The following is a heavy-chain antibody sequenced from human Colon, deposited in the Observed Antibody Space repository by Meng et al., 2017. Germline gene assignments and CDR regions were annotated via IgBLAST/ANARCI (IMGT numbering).Heavy chain of an antibody. CDR1: GYYFNDSY. Sequence: QVQLVGSGGGLVKHGGSLRLSCVGSGYYFNDSYMSWIRQTPGKGLEWVANIGNNGRPIFYADSVKGRFTISRDNARNSLYLQMDSLTVEDTALYYCALKGSFFDSWGQGALVTVSS. J-gene: IGHJ4*02. V-gene: IGHV3-11*01. CDR3: ALKGSFFDS. D-gene: IGHD1-26*01. CDR2: IGNNGRPI.